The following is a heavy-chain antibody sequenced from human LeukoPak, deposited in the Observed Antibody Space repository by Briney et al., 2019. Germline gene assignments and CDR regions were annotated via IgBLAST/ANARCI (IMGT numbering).Heavy chain of an antibody. Sequence: SETLSLTCTVSGGSISSYYWSWIRQPPGKGLEWIGYIYYSGSTNYNPSLKSQVTISVDTSKNQFSLKLSSVTAADTAVYYCARVSSSGSYAFDIWGQGTMVTVSS. CDR1: GGSISSYY. CDR2: IYYSGST. J-gene: IGHJ3*02. CDR3: ARVSSSGSYAFDI. D-gene: IGHD3-22*01. V-gene: IGHV4-59*01.